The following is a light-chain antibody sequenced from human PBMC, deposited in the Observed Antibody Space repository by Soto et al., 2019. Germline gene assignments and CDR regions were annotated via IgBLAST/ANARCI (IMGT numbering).Light chain of an antibody. V-gene: IGLV1-44*01. Sequence: QSVLTQPPAASGTPGQRVTISCSGSSSNIGTNTVNWYQQLPGTAPKLLIYSNDLRPSGVPDRFSGSKSGTSASLAISGLQSEDEADYYCEAWDDSLYGAVFGGGTKLTV. CDR2: SND. J-gene: IGLJ2*01. CDR3: EAWDDSLYGAV. CDR1: SSNIGTNT.